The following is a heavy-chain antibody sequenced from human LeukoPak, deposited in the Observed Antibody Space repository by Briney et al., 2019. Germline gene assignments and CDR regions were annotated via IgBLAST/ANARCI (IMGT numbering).Heavy chain of an antibody. V-gene: IGHV3-53*01. CDR2: IYSGGST. J-gene: IGHJ4*02. Sequence: GGSLRLSCAASGFTVSSSHMSWVRQAPGKGLEWVSFIYSGGSTYYADSVKGRFTISRDNSNNTLYLQMNSLRAEDTAVYYCARATVTTPNFDYWGQGTLVTVSS. CDR3: ARATVTTPNFDY. CDR1: GFTVSSSH. D-gene: IGHD4-11*01.